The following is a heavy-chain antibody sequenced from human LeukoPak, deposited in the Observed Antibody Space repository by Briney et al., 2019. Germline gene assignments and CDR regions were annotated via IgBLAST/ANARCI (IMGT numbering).Heavy chain of an antibody. CDR2: IYYSGST. V-gene: IGHV4-31*03. CDR3: ARDRAFIAAAGTDNWFDP. Sequence: SQTLSLTCTVSGGSISSGGYYWSWIRQHPGKGLEWIGYIYYSGSTYYNPSLKSRVTISVDTSKNQFSLKLGSVTAADTAVCYCARDRAFIAAAGTDNWFDPWGQGTLVTVSS. J-gene: IGHJ5*02. CDR1: GGSISSGGYY. D-gene: IGHD6-13*01.